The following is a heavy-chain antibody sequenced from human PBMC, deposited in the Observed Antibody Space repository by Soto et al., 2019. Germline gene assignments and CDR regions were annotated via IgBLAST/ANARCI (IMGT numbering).Heavy chain of an antibody. CDR3: ARVYCTGGTCRSLAY. CDR1: GYTFTSYG. D-gene: IGHD2-15*01. Sequence: QVQLVQSGAEVKKPGASVKVSCKASGYTFTSYGISWVRQAPGQGLEWMGWISVYNDNTNYAQNRQGRVTMTTDTSTSTAYMELRSLRSDDTAVYYCARVYCTGGTCRSLAYWGQGTLVTVSS. V-gene: IGHV1-18*01. CDR2: ISVYNDNT. J-gene: IGHJ4*02.